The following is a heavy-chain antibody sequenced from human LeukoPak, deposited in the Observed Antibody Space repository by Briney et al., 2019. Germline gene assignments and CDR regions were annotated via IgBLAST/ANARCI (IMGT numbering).Heavy chain of an antibody. D-gene: IGHD4-23*01. CDR2: IRYDGSNK. CDR3: AKLNSYYFDY. V-gene: IGHV3-30*02. Sequence: GGSLRLSCAASGFTFSNYGMHWVRQAPGKGLEWVAFIRYDGSNKYYADSVKGRFTISRENSKNTLYLQMSSLRAEDTAVYYCAKLNSYYFDYWVQGTLVTVSS. J-gene: IGHJ4*02. CDR1: GFTFSNYG.